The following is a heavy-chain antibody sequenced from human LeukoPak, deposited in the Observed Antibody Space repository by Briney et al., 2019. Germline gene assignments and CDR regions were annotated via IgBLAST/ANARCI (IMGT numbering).Heavy chain of an antibody. D-gene: IGHD3-3*01. Sequence: SQTLSLTCTVSGCSISSGSYYWSWIRQPAGMGLEWIGRIYTSGSTNYNPSLKSRVTISVDTSKNQFSLKLSSVTAADTAVYYCASEKRYYDFWSGWFDYWGQGTLVTVSS. CDR2: IYTSGST. CDR3: ASEKRYYDFWSGWFDY. J-gene: IGHJ4*02. V-gene: IGHV4-61*02. CDR1: GCSISSGSYY.